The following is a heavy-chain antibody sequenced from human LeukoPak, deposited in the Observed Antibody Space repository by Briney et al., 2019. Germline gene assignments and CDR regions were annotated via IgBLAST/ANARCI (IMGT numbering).Heavy chain of an antibody. J-gene: IGHJ4*02. CDR2: ISKGGGTI. V-gene: IGHV3-11*01. CDR1: GFTFSDYY. CDR3: ASDVGYSSGRLDY. D-gene: IGHD6-19*01. Sequence: PGGPLRLSCAASGFTFSDYYMNWIRQAPGKGLEWVSYISKGGGTIYYADSVKGRFTISRDNAKNSLYLQMNSLRAEDTAVYYCASDVGYSSGRLDYWGLGTLVAVSS.